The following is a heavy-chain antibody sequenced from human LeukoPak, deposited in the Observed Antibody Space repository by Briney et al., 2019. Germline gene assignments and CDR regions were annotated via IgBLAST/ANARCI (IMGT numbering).Heavy chain of an antibody. CDR3: ARRAKMATISVVDY. V-gene: IGHV3-21*01. CDR2: ISSSSSYI. CDR1: GLTFSSYS. J-gene: IGHJ4*02. Sequence: GGSLRLSCAASGLTFSSYSMNWVRQAPGKGLEWVSSISSSSSYIYYADSVKGRFTISRDNAKNSLYLQMNSLRAEETAVYYCARRAKMATISVVDYWGQGTLVTVSS. D-gene: IGHD5-24*01.